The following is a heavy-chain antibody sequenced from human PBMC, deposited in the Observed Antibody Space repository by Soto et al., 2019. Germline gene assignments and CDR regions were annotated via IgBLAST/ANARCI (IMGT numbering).Heavy chain of an antibody. D-gene: IGHD3-22*01. CDR1: GGIFSSFT. Sequence: QEQLVQSGAEVKKPGSSVKVSCKASGGIFSSFTINWVRQAPGQGLEWLGGIIPVFGTPNYAQKFQGRVTITADESTSTAYMELSSLRSEDTAVYYCARDLDNDTGGYLHHYWGQGTLVTVSS. J-gene: IGHJ4*02. CDR3: ARDLDNDTGGYLHHY. CDR2: IIPVFGTP. V-gene: IGHV1-69*01.